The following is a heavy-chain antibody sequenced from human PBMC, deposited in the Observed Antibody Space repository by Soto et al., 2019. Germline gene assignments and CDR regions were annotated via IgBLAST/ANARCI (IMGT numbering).Heavy chain of an antibody. CDR1: SFTFSSYA. D-gene: IGHD3-3*01. J-gene: IGHJ6*02. V-gene: IGHV3-23*01. CDR2: ISGSGGST. Sequence: XLACAASSFTFSSYAMSRVRQAPVKGLEWVSAISGSGGSTYYADTGKGRFTSSRDNSKNTLYLQCKSLRGEDTAVYYCAKTKGFPKGCWSGLEARYYYYGMEGCGQGTTV. CDR3: AKTKGFPKGCWSGLEARYYYYGMEG.